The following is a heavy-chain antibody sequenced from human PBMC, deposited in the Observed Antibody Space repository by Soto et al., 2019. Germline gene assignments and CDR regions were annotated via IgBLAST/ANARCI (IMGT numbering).Heavy chain of an antibody. Sequence: SETLSLICAVYGGSFSGYYWTWIRQPPGTGLEWIGEINHSGSTNYNPSLKSRVIISVNTSKNQFSLKLSSVTAADTAVYYCARTLLYYYGSVRFDPWGQGTLVTVSS. CDR3: ARTLLYYYGSVRFDP. CDR1: GGSFSGYY. D-gene: IGHD3-10*01. V-gene: IGHV4-34*01. CDR2: INHSGST. J-gene: IGHJ5*02.